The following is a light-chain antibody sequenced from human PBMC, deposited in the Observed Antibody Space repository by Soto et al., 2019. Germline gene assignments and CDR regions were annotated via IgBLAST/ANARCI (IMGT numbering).Light chain of an antibody. V-gene: IGLV2-14*01. Sequence: QSVLTQPASLSGSPGQSITISCTGTISDVGGYNYVSWYQQHPGKAPRLTIYEVTNRPSGVSDRFSGSKSDNTASLTISGLQAEDEADYYCSSYTITSTWVFGGGTKVTVL. CDR1: ISDVGGYNY. CDR3: SSYTITSTWV. CDR2: EVT. J-gene: IGLJ3*02.